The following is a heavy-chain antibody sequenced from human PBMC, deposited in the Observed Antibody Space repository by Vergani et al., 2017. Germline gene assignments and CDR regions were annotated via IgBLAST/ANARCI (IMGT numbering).Heavy chain of an antibody. Sequence: EVQLVESGGALVQPGGSLRLSCAASGFPFSSYSMNWVRQAPGKGLEWFSYISSSSSTIYYADSVKGRFTISRDNAKNSLYLQMNSLRAEDPSVYYCARGPLLWFGELSGDAFDIWGQGTMVTVSS. D-gene: IGHD3-10*01. V-gene: IGHV3-48*01. CDR1: GFPFSSYS. CDR3: ARGPLLWFGELSGDAFDI. CDR2: ISSSSSTI. J-gene: IGHJ3*02.